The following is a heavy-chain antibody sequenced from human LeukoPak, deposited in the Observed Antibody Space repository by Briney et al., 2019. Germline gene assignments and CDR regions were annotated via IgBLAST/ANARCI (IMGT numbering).Heavy chain of an antibody. V-gene: IGHV3-7*03. CDR1: GFTFSSYW. CDR2: IKQDGSEK. CDR3: AKGSVSVVVPAAIPYY. D-gene: IGHD2-2*01. Sequence: GGSLRLSCAASGFTFSSYWMSWVRQAPGKGLEWVANIKQDGSEKYYVDSVKGRFTISRDNAKNSLYLQMNSLRAEDTAVYYCAKGSVSVVVPAAIPYYWGQGTLVTVSS. J-gene: IGHJ4*02.